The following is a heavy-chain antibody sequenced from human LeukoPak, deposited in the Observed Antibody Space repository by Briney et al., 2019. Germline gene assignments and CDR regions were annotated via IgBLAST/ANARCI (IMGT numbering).Heavy chain of an antibody. CDR3: AGDYGDYAAYYYRGMDV. CDR2: IYYSGTT. CDR1: GVSISSYY. Sequence: SETLSLTCTVPGVSISSYYWSWIRQPPGKGLEWIGYIYYSGTTNYSPSFKSRVTMSVDTSNSQFSLKLRSVTAADTAVYYCAGDYGDYAAYYYRGMDVWGQGTTVTVSS. J-gene: IGHJ6*02. D-gene: IGHD4-17*01. V-gene: IGHV4-59*01.